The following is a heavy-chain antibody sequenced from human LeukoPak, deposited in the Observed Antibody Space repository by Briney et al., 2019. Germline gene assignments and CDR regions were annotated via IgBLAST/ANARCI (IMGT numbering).Heavy chain of an antibody. Sequence: PGGSLRLSCAVSGVTVSNNYMAWVRQAPGKGLEWVSYISSSGSAIYYADSVKGRFTISRDNAKNSLYLQMNSLRAEDTAVYYCAREDGSGSYYRFGNWFDPWGQGTLVTVSS. V-gene: IGHV3-11*01. CDR1: GVTVSNNY. D-gene: IGHD3-10*01. CDR3: AREDGSGSYYRFGNWFDP. J-gene: IGHJ5*02. CDR2: ISSSGSAI.